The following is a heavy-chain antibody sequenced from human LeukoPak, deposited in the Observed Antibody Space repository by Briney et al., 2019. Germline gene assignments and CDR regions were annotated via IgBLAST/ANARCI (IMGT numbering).Heavy chain of an antibody. CDR1: GFTFSDYY. CDR3: ARAYSVAS. J-gene: IGHJ4*02. CDR2: IKQDGSEK. V-gene: IGHV3-7*04. D-gene: IGHD2-21*01. Sequence: GGSLRLSCAASGFTFSDYYMSWIRQAPGKGLEWVANIKQDGSEKNYVDSVKGRFTISRDNAKNSLYLQMNSLRAEDTAVYYCARAYSVASWGQGTLVTVSS.